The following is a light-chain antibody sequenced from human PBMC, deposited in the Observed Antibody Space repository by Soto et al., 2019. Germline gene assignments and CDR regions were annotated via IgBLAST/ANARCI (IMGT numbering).Light chain of an antibody. J-gene: IGKJ1*01. CDR1: QNIDIY. CDR2: AAS. CDR3: QQSRTTAWT. V-gene: IGKV1-39*01. Sequence: DIQMTQSPASLSASIGDTVTIACRASQNIDIYLNWYQHKPGTVPKLLIYAASGLQTGVPSSFSGSGSGTDFSLTISSIQPEDFDTYYCQQSRTTAWTFGQGTKV.